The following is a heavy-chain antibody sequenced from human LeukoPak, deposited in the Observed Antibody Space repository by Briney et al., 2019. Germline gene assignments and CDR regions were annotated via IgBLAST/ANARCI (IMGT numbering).Heavy chain of an antibody. D-gene: IGHD3-16*02. CDR1: GGSFSGYY. V-gene: IGHV4-34*01. CDR3: ARLGPYYDYVWGSYRMPYYFDY. CDR2: INHSGST. J-gene: IGHJ4*02. Sequence: SETLSLTCAVYGGSFSGYYWSWIRQPPGKGLEWIGEINHSGSTNYNPSLKSRVSISVDTSKNQFSLKLSSVTAADTAVYYCARLGPYYDYVWGSYRMPYYFDYWGQGTLVTVSS.